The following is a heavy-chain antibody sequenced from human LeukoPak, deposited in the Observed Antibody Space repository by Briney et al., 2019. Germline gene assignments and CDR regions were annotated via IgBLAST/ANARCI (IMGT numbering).Heavy chain of an antibody. CDR2: ISSSSSTI. J-gene: IGHJ4*02. CDR3: ARGYSSGYYFDY. Sequence: GGSLRLSCAASGFTFSSYSMNWVRQAPGKGLEWVSYISSSSSTIHYADSVKGRFTISRDNAKNSLYLQMNSLRAEDTAVYYCARGYSSGYYFDYWGQGTLVTVSS. CDR1: GFTFSSYS. D-gene: IGHD6-25*01. V-gene: IGHV3-48*01.